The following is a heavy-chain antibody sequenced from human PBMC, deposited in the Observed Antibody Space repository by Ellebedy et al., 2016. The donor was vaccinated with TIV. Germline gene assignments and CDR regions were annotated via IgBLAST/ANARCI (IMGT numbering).Heavy chain of an antibody. CDR1: GYTFTNYF. Sequence: AASVKVSCQESGYTFTNYFMHWVRQAPGQGIEWIGLINPTSGSTTYAQKFQDRVTMTRGTSTSTVYMMLSSLRSEDTAVYYCARGNIVGATGKYDYWGQGALVTVSA. D-gene: IGHD1-26*01. CDR3: ARGNIVGATGKYDY. CDR2: INPTSGST. J-gene: IGHJ4*02. V-gene: IGHV1-46*01.